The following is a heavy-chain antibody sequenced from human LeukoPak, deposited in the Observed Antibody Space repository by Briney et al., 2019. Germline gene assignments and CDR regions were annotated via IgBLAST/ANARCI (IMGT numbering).Heavy chain of an antibody. D-gene: IGHD4-23*01. CDR3: AREPYGGNSGDY. J-gene: IGHJ4*02. CDR1: GFTFSSYA. CDR2: IYSGGST. Sequence: PGGSLRLSCAASGFTFSSYAMSWFRQAPGKGLEWVSVIYSGGSTYYADSVKGRFTISRDNSKNTLYLQMNSLRAEDTAVYYCAREPYGGNSGDYWGQGTLVTVSS. V-gene: IGHV3-53*01.